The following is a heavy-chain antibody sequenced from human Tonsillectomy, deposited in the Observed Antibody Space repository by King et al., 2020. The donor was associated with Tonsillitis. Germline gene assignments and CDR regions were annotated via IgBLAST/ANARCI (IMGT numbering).Heavy chain of an antibody. D-gene: IGHD3-10*01. J-gene: IGHJ5*02. V-gene: IGHV3-53*01. CDR1: GFTVISNY. CDR3: ARGYYYGRLDR. Sequence: QLVQSGGGLIQPGGSLRLSCAASGFTVISNYMSWVRQAPGQGLEWVSLIYSGGTTNYADSVKGRFTISRDNSKNTVFLEMNNVRAEDAAVYYCARGYYYGRLDRWGQGTLVTVSS. CDR2: IYSGGTT.